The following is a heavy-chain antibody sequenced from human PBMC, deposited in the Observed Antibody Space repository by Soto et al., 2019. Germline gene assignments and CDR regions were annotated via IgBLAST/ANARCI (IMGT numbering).Heavy chain of an antibody. CDR3: ARGLSGYSGYGNWFDP. J-gene: IGHJ5*02. V-gene: IGHV1-69*02. CDR2: IIPILGIA. Sequence: SVKVSCKASGGTFSSYTISWVRQAPGQGLEWMGRIIPILGIANYAQKFQGRVTITADKSTSTAYMELSSLRFEDTAVYYCARGLSGYSGYGNWFDPWGQGTLVTVSP. CDR1: GGTFSSYT. D-gene: IGHD5-12*01.